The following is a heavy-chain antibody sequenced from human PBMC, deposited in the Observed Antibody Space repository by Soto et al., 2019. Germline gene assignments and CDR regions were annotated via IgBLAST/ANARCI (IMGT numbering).Heavy chain of an antibody. Sequence: QVHLVQSEGEVKKPGASVKVSCKTSGYTFSDYGVSWVRQAPGQGLEWMGWINTFNGNTKYAQKLQGRITLSIDTTTRLVFLEPTSLDFDDAAVYYGARGFIPENDWGQGTRVTVSS. CDR3: ARGFIPEND. CDR2: INTFNGNT. CDR1: GYTFSDYG. J-gene: IGHJ4*02. V-gene: IGHV1-18*01. D-gene: IGHD2-2*01.